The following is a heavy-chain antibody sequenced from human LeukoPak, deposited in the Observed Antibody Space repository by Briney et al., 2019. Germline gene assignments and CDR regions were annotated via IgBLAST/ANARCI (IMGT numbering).Heavy chain of an antibody. CDR2: IKQDGGGE. J-gene: IGHJ4*02. D-gene: IGHD1-26*01. V-gene: IGHV3-7*01. CDR3: ARLGGSYYTY. CDR1: GFAFSSYW. Sequence: GGSLRLSCVASGFAFSSYWMTWVRQAPGKGLEWVANIKQDGGGEYYVDSVKGRSTISRDNAKNSLFLQMNSLRVEDTAVYYCARLGGSYYTYWGQGTLVTVSS.